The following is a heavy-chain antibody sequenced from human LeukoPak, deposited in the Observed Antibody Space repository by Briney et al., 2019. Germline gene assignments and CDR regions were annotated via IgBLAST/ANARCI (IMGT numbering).Heavy chain of an antibody. CDR2: IYYSGST. J-gene: IGHJ3*02. CDR3: ARGGLVRGTINSLIGFDI. Sequence: PSETLSLTCAVSGGSISSNSYYWGWIRQPPGKGLEWIGSIYYSGSTYYNPSLKSRVTISVDTSKNQFSLKLNSVTPEDTALYYCARGGLVRGTINSLIGFDIWGQGIMVTVSS. D-gene: IGHD3-10*01. CDR1: GGSISSNSYY. V-gene: IGHV4-39*01.